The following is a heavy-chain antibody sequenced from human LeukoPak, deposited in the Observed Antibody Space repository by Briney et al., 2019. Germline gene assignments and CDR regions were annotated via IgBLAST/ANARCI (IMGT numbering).Heavy chain of an antibody. CDR1: GFTFSSYA. CDR2: ISYDGSNK. Sequence: PGGSLRLSCAASGFTFSSYAMHWVRQAPGKGLEWVAVISYDGSNKYYADSVKGRFTISRDNSKNTLYLQMNSLRAEDTAVYYCARREWTTLDAFDIWGQGTMVTVSS. CDR3: ARREWTTLDAFDI. J-gene: IGHJ3*02. D-gene: IGHD3-3*01. V-gene: IGHV3-30*04.